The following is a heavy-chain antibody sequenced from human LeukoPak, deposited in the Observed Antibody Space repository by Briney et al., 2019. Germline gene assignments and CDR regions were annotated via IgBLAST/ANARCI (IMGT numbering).Heavy chain of an antibody. CDR3: ARAYIVATIKYYYYYMDV. CDR1: GYTFTSYG. V-gene: IGHV1-18*01. J-gene: IGHJ6*03. Sequence: GASVKVSCKASGYTFTSYGISWVRQAPGQGLEWMGWISAYNGNTNYAQKLQGRVTMTTDTSTSTAYMELRSLRSDDTAVYYCARAYIVATIKYYYYYMDVWGKGTTVTISS. CDR2: ISAYNGNT. D-gene: IGHD5-12*01.